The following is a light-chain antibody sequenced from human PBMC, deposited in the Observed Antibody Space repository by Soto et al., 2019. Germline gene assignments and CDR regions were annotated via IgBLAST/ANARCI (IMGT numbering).Light chain of an antibody. CDR1: SSDVGRYNY. J-gene: IGLJ1*01. V-gene: IGLV2-8*01. CDR3: SSYAGTPFV. Sequence: QSVLTQPPSASGSPGQSVTTSCTGTSSDVGRYNYVSWYQQHPGKAPKLMISEVNKRASGVPDRFSGSKSGNTASLTVSGLQAEDEADYYCSSYAGTPFVFGTGTKVTVL. CDR2: EVN.